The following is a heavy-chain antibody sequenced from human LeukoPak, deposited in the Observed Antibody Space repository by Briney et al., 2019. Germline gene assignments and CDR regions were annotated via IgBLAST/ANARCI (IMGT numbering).Heavy chain of an antibody. CDR2: ISGSTGRT. CDR1: GFTFSTYA. J-gene: IGHJ4*02. Sequence: GGSLRLSCAASGFTFSTYAMSWVRQAPGKGLEWVSAISGSTGRTYYADSVKGRFTISRDNSKNTLYLQMNNLRAEDAAVYYCAPRVVGSAPFDYWGQGTLVTVSS. CDR3: APRVVGSAPFDY. V-gene: IGHV3-23*01. D-gene: IGHD2-15*01.